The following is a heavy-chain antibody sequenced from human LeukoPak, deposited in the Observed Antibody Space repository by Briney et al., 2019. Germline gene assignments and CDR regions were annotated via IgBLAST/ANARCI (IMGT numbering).Heavy chain of an antibody. J-gene: IGHJ4*02. CDR1: GFTFSSYA. CDR3: AGVRVTTTLIDY. Sequence: PGGSLRLSCAASGFTFSSYAMSWVRQAPGKGLEWVSYISDSGGSTYYADSVKGRFTISRDNSKNTLYLQMNSLRAEDTAVYYCAGVRVTTTLIDYWGQGTLVTVSS. D-gene: IGHD4-17*01. V-gene: IGHV3-23*01. CDR2: ISDSGGST.